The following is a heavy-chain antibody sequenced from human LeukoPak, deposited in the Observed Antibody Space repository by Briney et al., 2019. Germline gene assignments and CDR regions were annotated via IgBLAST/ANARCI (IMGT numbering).Heavy chain of an antibody. D-gene: IGHD2-2*02. Sequence: ASVTVSCKASGYTFTGYYMHWVRQAPGQGLEWMGWINPNSGGTNYAQKFQGRVTMTRDTSISTAYMELSRLRSDDTAVYYCARDPCSSTSCYNYGMDVWGQGTTVAVSS. CDR1: GYTFTGYY. J-gene: IGHJ6*02. CDR3: ARDPCSSTSCYNYGMDV. V-gene: IGHV1-2*02. CDR2: INPNSGGT.